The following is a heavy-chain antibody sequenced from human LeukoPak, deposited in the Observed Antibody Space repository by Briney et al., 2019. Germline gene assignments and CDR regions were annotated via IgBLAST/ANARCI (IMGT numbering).Heavy chain of an antibody. Sequence: GGSLRLSCAASGFTFSSYAMSWVRQAPGKGLEWVSAISGSGGSTYYVDSVKGRFTISRDNSKNTLYLQMNSLRAEDTAVYYCAKHGDIVVVPAARDYWGQGTLVTVSS. D-gene: IGHD2-2*01. J-gene: IGHJ4*02. CDR1: GFTFSSYA. CDR3: AKHGDIVVVPAARDY. CDR2: ISGSGGST. V-gene: IGHV3-23*01.